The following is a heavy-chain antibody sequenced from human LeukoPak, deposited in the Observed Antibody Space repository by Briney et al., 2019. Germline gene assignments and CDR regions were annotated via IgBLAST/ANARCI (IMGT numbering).Heavy chain of an antibody. J-gene: IGHJ4*02. CDR1: GGSISSYY. CDR2: VYYSGST. D-gene: IGHD6-6*01. CDR3: ARGGLIAARSYFDY. V-gene: IGHV4-59*01. Sequence: KASETLSLTCAVSGGSISSYYWSWIRQPPGKGLEWIGYVYYSGSTNYNPSLKSRVTISVDTSKNQFSLKLSSVTAADTAVYYCARGGLIAARSYFDYWGQGTLVTVSS.